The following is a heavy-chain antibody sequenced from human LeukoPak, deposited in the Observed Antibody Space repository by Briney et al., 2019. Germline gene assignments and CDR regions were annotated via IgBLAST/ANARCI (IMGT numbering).Heavy chain of an antibody. CDR2: IWSDGSNT. J-gene: IGHJ4*02. CDR1: GFTVSSNY. Sequence: TGGSLRLSCAASGFTVSSNYMSWVRQAPGKGLEWVVVIWSDGSNTYYADSVKGRFTISRDNSKNTLYLQMNSLRAEDTAVYYCTRDRGSKWFGPIDHWGQGTLVTVSS. CDR3: TRDRGSKWFGPIDH. V-gene: IGHV3-33*08. D-gene: IGHD3-10*01.